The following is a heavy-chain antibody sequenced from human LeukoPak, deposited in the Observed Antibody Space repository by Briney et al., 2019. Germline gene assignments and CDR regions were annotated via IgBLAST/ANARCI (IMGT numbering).Heavy chain of an antibody. J-gene: IGHJ4*02. D-gene: IGHD5-24*01. CDR1: GYTFTDYY. CDR3: ARDGYNYALFY. V-gene: IGHV1-2*02. CDR2: INPNSGGT. Sequence: ASVTVSCTASGYTFTDYYMHWVRQAPGQGLEWMGWINPNSGGTNYAQKFQGRVTMTRDTSISTASMELSRLRSGDTAVYYCARDGYNYALFYWGQGTLVTVSS.